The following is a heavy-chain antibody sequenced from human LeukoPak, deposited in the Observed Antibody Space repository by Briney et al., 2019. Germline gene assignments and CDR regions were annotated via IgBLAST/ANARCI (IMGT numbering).Heavy chain of an antibody. Sequence: GGSLRLSCAASGFTFSSYGMHWVRQAPGKGLEWVAVISYDGSNKYYADSVKGRFTISRDNSKNTLYLQMNSLRAEDTAVYYCGGNYFDYWGQGTLVTVSS. CDR2: ISYDGSNK. CDR3: GGNYFDY. J-gene: IGHJ4*02. CDR1: GFTFSSYG. D-gene: IGHD3-16*01. V-gene: IGHV3-30*03.